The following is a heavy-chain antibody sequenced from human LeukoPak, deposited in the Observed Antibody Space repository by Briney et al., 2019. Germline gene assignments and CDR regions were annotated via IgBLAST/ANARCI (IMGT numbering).Heavy chain of an antibody. CDR2: IFYTGSY. CDR1: AGSISNHY. Sequence: SETLSLTCTVAAGSISNHYWSWMRQSPGKGLEWIAYIFYTGSYNYNPSLKSRVYISVDTSKNQFSLNLTSVTAADTAVYYCARGRRSLDLWGQGTLVTVSS. J-gene: IGHJ5*02. V-gene: IGHV4-59*11. CDR3: ARGRRSLDL. D-gene: IGHD6-19*01.